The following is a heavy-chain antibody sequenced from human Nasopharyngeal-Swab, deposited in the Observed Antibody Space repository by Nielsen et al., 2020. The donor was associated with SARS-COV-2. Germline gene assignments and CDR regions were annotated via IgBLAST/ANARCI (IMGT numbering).Heavy chain of an antibody. Sequence: GGSLRLSCAASGFTFDDYAMHWVRQAPGKGLEWVSGISWNSGGIGYADSVKGRFTISRDNAKNSLYLQMNSLRAEDTALYYCAHLPYSSGWYYYYGMDVWGQGTTVTVSS. CDR3: AHLPYSSGWYYYYGMDV. D-gene: IGHD6-19*01. CDR2: ISWNSGGI. CDR1: GFTFDDYA. J-gene: IGHJ6*02. V-gene: IGHV3-9*01.